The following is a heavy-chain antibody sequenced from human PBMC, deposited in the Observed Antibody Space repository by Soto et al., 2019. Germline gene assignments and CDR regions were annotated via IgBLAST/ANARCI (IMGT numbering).Heavy chain of an antibody. D-gene: IGHD6-13*01. V-gene: IGHV1-18*01. CDR2: ISAYNGNT. Sequence: QVQLVQSGAEVKKPGASVKVSCKASGYTFTSYGISWVRQAPGQGLEWMGWISAYNGNTNYAQKLQGRVTMTTDTATSTAYTEPRSLRSDDTAVYYSASDSSSRCHDYWGQGTLVTVSS. J-gene: IGHJ4*02. CDR3: ASDSSSRCHDY. CDR1: GYTFTSYG.